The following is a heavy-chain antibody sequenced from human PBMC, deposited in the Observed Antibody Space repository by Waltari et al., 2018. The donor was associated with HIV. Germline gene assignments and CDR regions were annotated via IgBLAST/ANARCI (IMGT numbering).Heavy chain of an antibody. CDR2: IYTSGST. V-gene: IGHV4-61*02. CDR3: ATSEYSSSSNAFDI. D-gene: IGHD6-6*01. J-gene: IGHJ3*02. Sequence: QVQLQESGPGLVKPSQTLSLTCTVSGGSISSGSYYWIWIRQPAGKGLEWIGRIYTSGSTNYNPSLKSRVTISVDTSKNQFSLKLSSVTAADTAVYYCATSEYSSSSNAFDIWGQGTMVTVSS. CDR1: GGSISSGSYY.